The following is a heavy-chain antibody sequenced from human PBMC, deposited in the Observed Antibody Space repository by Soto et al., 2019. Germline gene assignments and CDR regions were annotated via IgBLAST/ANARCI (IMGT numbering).Heavy chain of an antibody. Sequence: ASETLSLTCAVYGGSFSGYYWSWIRQPPGKGLEWIGEINHSGSTNHNPSLKSRVTVSVDTSKNQFSLKLSSVTAADTAVYYCARVVDTAMVIDYWGQGTLVTVSS. D-gene: IGHD5-18*01. CDR2: INHSGST. CDR3: ARVVDTAMVIDY. CDR1: GGSFSGYY. V-gene: IGHV4-34*01. J-gene: IGHJ4*02.